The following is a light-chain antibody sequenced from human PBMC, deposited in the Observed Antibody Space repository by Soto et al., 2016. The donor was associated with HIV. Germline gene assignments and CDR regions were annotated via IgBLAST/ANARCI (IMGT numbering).Light chain of an antibody. V-gene: IGLV3-1*01. Sequence: SYDLTQPPSVSVSRGQTASVTCSGDELRKKYTSWYQQKPGQPPVLVIYKDRQRPSGIPERFSGSSSGNTATLTISGTQAMDEADYYCQAWGTTTVLFGGGTKVTVL. J-gene: IGLJ2*01. CDR3: QAWGTTTVL. CDR1: ELRKKY. CDR2: KDR.